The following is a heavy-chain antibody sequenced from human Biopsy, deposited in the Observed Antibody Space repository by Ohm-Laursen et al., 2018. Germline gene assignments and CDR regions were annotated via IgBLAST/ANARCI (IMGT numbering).Heavy chain of an antibody. CDR1: GGSFTGHY. J-gene: IGHJ1*01. CDR2: ISHTGYT. V-gene: IGHV4-59*11. Sequence: SETLSLTWTVSGGSFTGHYWTWIRQPPGKGLEWIGHISHTGYTSYKSSPKSRVTISLDTSRKHFSLRLTSLAAADTAVYYCARGSNEYGGLYFPHWGQGTLVTVSS. CDR3: ARGSNEYGGLYFPH. D-gene: IGHD4-23*01.